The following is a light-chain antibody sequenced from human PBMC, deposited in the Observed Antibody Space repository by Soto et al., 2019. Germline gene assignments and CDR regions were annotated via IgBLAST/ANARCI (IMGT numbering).Light chain of an antibody. CDR2: GIN. J-gene: IGLJ1*01. CDR1: SSNIGAGY. V-gene: IGLV1-40*01. Sequence: QSVLTQPPSVSGAPGQRVTISCTGSSSNIGAGYVHWYQQLPGTAPKLLIYGINNRPSGVPDRFSGSKSGTSASLAITGLQAEDEADYYCQSYDSSLSGYVFGSGTKLTVL. CDR3: QSYDSSLSGYV.